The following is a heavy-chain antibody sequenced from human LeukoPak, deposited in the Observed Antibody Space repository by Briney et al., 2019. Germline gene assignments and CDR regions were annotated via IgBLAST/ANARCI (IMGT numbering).Heavy chain of an antibody. CDR3: ARVGRGRAAAGFLVGFDY. D-gene: IGHD6-13*01. V-gene: IGHV1-2*06. J-gene: IGHJ4*02. CDR2: INPNSGGT. CDR1: GGTFSSYA. Sequence: GASVKVSCKASGGTFSSYAISWVRQAPGQGLEWMGRINPNSGGTNYAQKFQGRVTMTRDTSISTAYMELSRLRSDDTAVYYCARVGRGRAAAGFLVGFDYWGQGTLVTVSS.